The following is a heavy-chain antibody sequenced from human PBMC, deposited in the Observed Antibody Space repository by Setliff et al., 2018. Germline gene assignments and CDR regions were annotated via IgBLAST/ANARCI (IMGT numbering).Heavy chain of an antibody. J-gene: IGHJ6*03. CDR1: GYTLTELS. CDR2: FDPEDGET. Sequence: GASVKVSCKVSGYTLTELSRHWVRQAPGKGLEWMGGFDPEDGETIYAQKFQGRVTMTEDTSTDTAYMELSSLRSEDTAVYYCARSYQGVDDFWSGYFQTDYYYYMDVWGKGTTVTVSS. V-gene: IGHV1-24*01. D-gene: IGHD3-3*01. CDR3: ARSYQGVDDFWSGYFQTDYYYYMDV.